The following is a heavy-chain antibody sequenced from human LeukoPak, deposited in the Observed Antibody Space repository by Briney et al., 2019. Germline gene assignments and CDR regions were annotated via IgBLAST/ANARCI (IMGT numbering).Heavy chain of an antibody. Sequence: SETLSLTRTVSGGSLSSYYWSWIRQPPGKGLEWIGYIYYSGSTNYNPSLKSRVTISVDTSKNQFSLKLSSVTAADTAVYYCARTEDSWYYYYGMDVWGQGTTVTVSS. D-gene: IGHD2-15*01. CDR3: ARTEDSWYYYYGMDV. CDR2: IYYSGST. J-gene: IGHJ6*02. CDR1: GGSLSSYY. V-gene: IGHV4-59*01.